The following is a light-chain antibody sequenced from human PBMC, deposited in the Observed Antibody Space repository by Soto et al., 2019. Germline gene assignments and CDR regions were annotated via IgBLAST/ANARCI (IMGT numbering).Light chain of an antibody. CDR3: QQYNNWPPWT. CDR1: QSVSSN. Sequence: EIVMTQSPATLSVSPGERATLSCRASQSVSSNSAWYQQKPGQAPRLLIYGASTRATGIAARFSGSGSGTEFTLTISSLQSEDFAVYYCQQYNNWPPWTFGQGTKLEIK. V-gene: IGKV3-15*01. CDR2: GAS. J-gene: IGKJ2*02.